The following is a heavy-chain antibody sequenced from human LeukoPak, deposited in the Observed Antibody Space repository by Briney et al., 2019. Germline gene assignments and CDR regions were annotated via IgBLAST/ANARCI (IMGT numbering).Heavy chain of an antibody. V-gene: IGHV3-30-3*01. CDR2: ISYDGSNK. CDR1: GFTFSSYA. J-gene: IGHJ4*02. Sequence: GGSLRLSCAASGFTFSSYAMHWVRQAPGKGLEWVAVISYDGSNKYYADSVKGRFTISRDNSKNTLYLQMNSLRAEDTAVYYCAREGYYYGSGIFDYWGQGTLVTVSS. CDR3: AREGYYYGSGIFDY. D-gene: IGHD3-10*01.